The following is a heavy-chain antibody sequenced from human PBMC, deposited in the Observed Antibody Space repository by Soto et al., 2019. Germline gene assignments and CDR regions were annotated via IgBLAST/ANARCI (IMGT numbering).Heavy chain of an antibody. Sequence: PGGSLRLSCAASGFTFSSYAMSWVRQAPGKGLEWVSAISGSGGSTYYADSVKGRFTISRDNSKNTLYLQMNSLRAEDTAVYYCAKAYGGYCSSTSCLTFDYWGQGTLVTVSS. D-gene: IGHD2-2*01. J-gene: IGHJ4*02. CDR3: AKAYGGYCSSTSCLTFDY. CDR1: GFTFSSYA. CDR2: ISGSGGST. V-gene: IGHV3-23*01.